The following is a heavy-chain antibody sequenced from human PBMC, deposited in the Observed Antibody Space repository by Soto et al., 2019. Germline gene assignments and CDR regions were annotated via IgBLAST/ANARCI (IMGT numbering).Heavy chain of an antibody. J-gene: IGHJ4*02. CDR1: GFTFSSYW. D-gene: IGHD3-22*01. CDR2: IKPDGTEK. V-gene: IGHV3-7*04. Sequence: GGSLRLSCAASGFTFSSYWMTWVRQAPGKGLEWVANIKPDGTEKYYVDSVKGRFTISRDNAKNSLYLQMNSLRAEDTAVFYCARGDYYYDSSGYYSADYWGQGTLVTVSS. CDR3: ARGDYYYDSSGYYSADY.